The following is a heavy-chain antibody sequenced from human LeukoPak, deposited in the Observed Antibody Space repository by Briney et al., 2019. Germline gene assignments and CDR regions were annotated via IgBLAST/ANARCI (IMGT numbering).Heavy chain of an antibody. Sequence: PGGSLRLSCAASGFTFSDYYMSWIRQAPGKGLEWVSYISSSGSTIYYADSVKGRFTISRDNAKNSLYLQMNSLRAEDTAVYYCARLPPYYYGSGSYVGYYYGMDVWGQGTTVTVSS. CDR2: ISSSGSTI. V-gene: IGHV3-11*01. J-gene: IGHJ6*02. D-gene: IGHD3-10*01. CDR1: GFTFSDYY. CDR3: ARLPPYYYGSGSYVGYYYGMDV.